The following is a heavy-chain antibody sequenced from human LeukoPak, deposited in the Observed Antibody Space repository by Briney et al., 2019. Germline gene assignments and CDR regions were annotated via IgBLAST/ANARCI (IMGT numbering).Heavy chain of an antibody. CDR1: GGSISSSSYY. V-gene: IGHV4-39*01. D-gene: IGHD3-22*01. CDR2: IYYSGST. J-gene: IGHJ4*02. Sequence: PSETLSLTCTVSGGSISSSSYYWGWIRQPPGEGLEWIGSIYYSGSTYYNPSLKSRVTISVDTSKNQFSLKLSSVTAADTAVYYWARTMIVVPTVDYWGKGTLVTVSS. CDR3: ARTMIVVPTVDY.